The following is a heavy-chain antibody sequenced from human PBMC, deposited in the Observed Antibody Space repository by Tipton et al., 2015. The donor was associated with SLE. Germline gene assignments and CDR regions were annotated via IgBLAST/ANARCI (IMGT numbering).Heavy chain of an antibody. CDR2: IYYSGST. CDR3: TRGALLLWFGD. CDR1: GGSISSHY. D-gene: IGHD3-10*01. V-gene: IGHV4-59*11. J-gene: IGHJ4*02. Sequence: TLSLTCTVSGGSISSHYWSWIRQPPGKGLEWIGYIYYSGSTNYNPSLKSRATISVDTSKNQFSLKLTSVTAADTAVYYCTRGALLLWFGDWGQGTRVTVSS.